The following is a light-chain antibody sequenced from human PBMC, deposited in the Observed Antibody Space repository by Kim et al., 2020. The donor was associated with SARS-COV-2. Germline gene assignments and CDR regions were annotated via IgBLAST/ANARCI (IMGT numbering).Light chain of an antibody. V-gene: IGKV3-15*01. CDR2: GAS. Sequence: EIVMTQSPATLSVSPGERATLSCRASQSVSSNLRWYQQKPGQAPRLLIYGASTRATGIPARFSGSGSGTEFTLTISSLQSEDFAVYYCQQYNNWPRITIGQGTRLEIK. CDR3: QQYNNWPRIT. CDR1: QSVSSN. J-gene: IGKJ5*01.